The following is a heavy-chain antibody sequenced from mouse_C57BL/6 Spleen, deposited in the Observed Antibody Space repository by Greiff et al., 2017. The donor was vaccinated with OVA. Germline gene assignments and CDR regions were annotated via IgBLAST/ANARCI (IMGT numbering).Heavy chain of an antibody. CDR1: GYTFTSYW. CDR2: IYPSDSET. D-gene: IGHD1-1*01. J-gene: IGHJ3*01. CDR3: ARGDYYYGSSLFAY. V-gene: IGHV1-61*01. Sequence: QVQLQQPGAELVRPGSSVKLSCKASGYTFTSYWMDWVKQRPGQGLEWIGNIYPSDSETHYNQKFKDKATLTVDKSSSTAYMQLSSLTSEDSAVYYCARGDYYYGSSLFAYWGQGTLVTVSA.